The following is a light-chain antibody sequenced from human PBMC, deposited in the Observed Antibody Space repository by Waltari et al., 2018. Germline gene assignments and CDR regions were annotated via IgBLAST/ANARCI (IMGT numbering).Light chain of an antibody. J-gene: IGLJ1*01. CDR3: SVYTSSSTYV. CDR2: EVS. Sequence: QSALTQPPSVSGSPGQSVTISCTGTSSDVGSYNRVSWYQQPPGTAPKLMIYEVSNRPSWVPARFSGAKSGNTASLTISGLQAEDEADYYCSVYTSSSTYVFGTGTKVTVL. CDR1: SSDVGSYNR. V-gene: IGLV2-18*01.